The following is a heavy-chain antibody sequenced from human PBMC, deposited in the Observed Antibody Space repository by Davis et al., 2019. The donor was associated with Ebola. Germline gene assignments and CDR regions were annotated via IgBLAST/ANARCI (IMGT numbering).Heavy chain of an antibody. CDR2: MWYDGSNK. CDR3: ARDENSNYGFYYYGMDV. D-gene: IGHD4-11*01. J-gene: IGHJ6*02. Sequence: GGSLRLSCAASGFTFSSYGMHWVRQAPGKGLEWVAVMWYDGSNKYYADSVKGRFTISRDNSKNTLYLQMNSLRAEDTAVYYCARDENSNYGFYYYGMDVWGQGTTVTVSS. CDR1: GFTFSSYG. V-gene: IGHV3-33*01.